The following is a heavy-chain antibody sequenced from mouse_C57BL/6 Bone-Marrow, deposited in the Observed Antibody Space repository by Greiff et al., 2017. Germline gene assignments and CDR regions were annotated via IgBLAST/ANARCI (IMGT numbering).Heavy chain of an antibody. CDR1: GFTFSSYA. V-gene: IGHV5-4*01. CDR3: ARENGRYYYAMDY. CDR2: ISDGGSYT. J-gene: IGHJ4*01. D-gene: IGHD1-1*01. Sequence: EVHLVESGGGLVKPGGSLKLSCAASGFTFSSYAMSWVRQTPEKRLEWVATISDGGSYTYYPDNVKGRFTISRDNAKNTLYLQMSHLKSEDTAMYYCARENGRYYYAMDYWGQGTSVTVSS.